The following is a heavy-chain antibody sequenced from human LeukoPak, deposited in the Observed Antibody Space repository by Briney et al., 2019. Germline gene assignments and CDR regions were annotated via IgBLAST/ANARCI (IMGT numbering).Heavy chain of an antibody. V-gene: IGHV3-21*01. CDR3: ARAYGSGSYYNLNDY. Sequence: PGGSLRLSCAASGFTFSSYGMHWVRQAPGKGLEWVSSISSSSSYIYYADSVKGRFTISRDNAKNSLYLQMNSLRAEDTAVYYCARAYGSGSYYNLNDYWGQGTLVTVSS. CDR2: ISSSSSYI. CDR1: GFTFSSYG. J-gene: IGHJ4*02. D-gene: IGHD3-10*01.